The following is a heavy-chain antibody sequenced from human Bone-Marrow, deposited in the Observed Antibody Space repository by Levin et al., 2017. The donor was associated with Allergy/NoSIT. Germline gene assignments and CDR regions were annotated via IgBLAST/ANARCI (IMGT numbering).Heavy chain of an antibody. Sequence: SQTLSLTCAVYGGSFSHYYWNWIRQTPGKGLEWIGDINHSGSTHFNPSLKSRLTIFVDTSKHQFSLNLSSVTAADTAVYYCARGLSEEGYFDLWGRGTLVTVSS. D-gene: IGHD3-16*02. CDR3: ARGLSEEGYFDL. CDR1: GGSFSHYY. J-gene: IGHJ2*01. V-gene: IGHV4-34*01. CDR2: INHSGST.